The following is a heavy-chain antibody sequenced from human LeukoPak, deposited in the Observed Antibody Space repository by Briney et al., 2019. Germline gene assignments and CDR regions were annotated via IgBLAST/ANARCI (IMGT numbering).Heavy chain of an antibody. Sequence: SETLSLTCTVSGGSISSSSYYWGWIRQPPGKGLEWIGSIYYSGSTYYNPSLKSRVTISVDTSKNQFSLKLSSVTAADTAVYYCARSMVRGVIRRRGNWFDPWGQGTLVTVSS. J-gene: IGHJ5*02. V-gene: IGHV4-39*07. CDR1: GGSISSSSYY. CDR3: ARSMVRGVIRRRGNWFDP. CDR2: IYYSGST. D-gene: IGHD3-10*01.